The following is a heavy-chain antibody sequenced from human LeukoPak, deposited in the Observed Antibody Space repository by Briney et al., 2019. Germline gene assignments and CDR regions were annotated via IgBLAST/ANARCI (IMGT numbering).Heavy chain of an antibody. J-gene: IGHJ4*02. D-gene: IGHD2-15*01. Sequence: GGSLRLSCVASGFSVSDIYMNWVRQAPGKGLEWLSVIYSGDRTYYADSVKGRFTISRDNSKNTLYLQMNSLRAEDTAVYYCAKGIVVVVAATGFDYWGQGTLVTVSS. CDR2: IYSGDRT. CDR1: GFSVSDIY. CDR3: AKGIVVVVAATGFDY. V-gene: IGHV3-53*01.